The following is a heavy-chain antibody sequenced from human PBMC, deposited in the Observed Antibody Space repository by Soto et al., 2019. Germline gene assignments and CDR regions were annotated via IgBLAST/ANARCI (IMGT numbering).Heavy chain of an antibody. D-gene: IGHD1-1*01. J-gene: IGHJ4*02. CDR3: AHSKTGHIDF. Sequence: QITLKESGPTLVKPTQTLTLTCTFSGFSLSTSGVGVGWIRQPPGKALEWLALIYWDDDKRYSPSLKSRLTIXXDNYKNHVVLTITNMDPVDTASYYCAHSKTGHIDFWGQGTLVTVSS. CDR2: IYWDDDK. V-gene: IGHV2-5*02. CDR1: GFSLSTSGVG.